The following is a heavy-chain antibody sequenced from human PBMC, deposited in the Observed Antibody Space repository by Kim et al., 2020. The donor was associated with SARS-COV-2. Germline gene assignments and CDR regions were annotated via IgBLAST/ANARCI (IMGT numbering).Heavy chain of an antibody. CDR3: AREGRDGYNYFDY. Sequence: YADSVRSRFTISRDNAKNSLYLQMDSLRAEDTAVYYCAREGRDGYNYFDYWGQGTLVTVSS. D-gene: IGHD5-12*01. V-gene: IGHV3-21*01. J-gene: IGHJ4*02.